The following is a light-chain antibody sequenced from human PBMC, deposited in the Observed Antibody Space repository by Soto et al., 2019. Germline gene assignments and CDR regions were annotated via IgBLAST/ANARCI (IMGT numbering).Light chain of an antibody. CDR1: QSVDSN. V-gene: IGKV3-15*01. J-gene: IGKJ1*01. CDR2: GAS. CDR3: QQYNNWPRT. Sequence: EVVMTQSPSILSVSPGDTATLSCRATQSVDSNLAWYQQKPGQAPRLLISGASTRATAIPARFSGSGSGTEFTLTISSLQSEDFAVYYCQQYNNWPRTFGQGTKVDIK.